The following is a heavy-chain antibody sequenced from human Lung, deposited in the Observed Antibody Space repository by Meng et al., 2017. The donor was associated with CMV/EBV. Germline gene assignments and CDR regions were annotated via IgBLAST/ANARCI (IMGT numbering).Heavy chain of an antibody. CDR1: GGSLSDYA. J-gene: IGHJ5*01. V-gene: IGHV1-69*05. CDR2: IIPIFGTT. Sequence: SVKVSCKASGGSLSDYAISWVRQAPGQGLEWMGGIIPIFGTTNYAQKFQGRVTITTDESATTAYMDLSSLRSEDTAVFYCARGPSTSYDTSRGLHSWGQGHXVTVDS. D-gene: IGHD3-22*01. CDR3: ARGPSTSYDTSRGLHS.